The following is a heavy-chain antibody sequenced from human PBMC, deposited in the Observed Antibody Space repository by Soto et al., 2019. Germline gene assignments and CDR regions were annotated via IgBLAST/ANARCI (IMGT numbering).Heavy chain of an antibody. CDR3: ARAIGGTTVTFFYGMDV. CDR2: IYYSGST. D-gene: IGHD4-17*01. Sequence: SETLSLTCTVSGGSISSGGYYWSWIRQHPGKGLEWIGYIYYSGSTYYNPSLRSRVTISVDTSKNQFSLKLSSVTAADTAVYYCARAIGGTTVTFFYGMDVWGQGTTVTVSS. V-gene: IGHV4-31*03. CDR1: GGSISSGGYY. J-gene: IGHJ6*02.